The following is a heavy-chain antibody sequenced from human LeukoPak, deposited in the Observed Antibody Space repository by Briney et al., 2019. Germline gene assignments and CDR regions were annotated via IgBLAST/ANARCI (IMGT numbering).Heavy chain of an antibody. V-gene: IGHV4-4*02. CDR1: GGSISSSNW. D-gene: IGHD4-17*01. J-gene: IGHJ6*02. CDR3: ARDWADYGDNYGMDV. Sequence: PSGTLSLTCAVSGGSISSSNWGSWVRQPPGKGLGWIGEIYHSGSTNYNPSLKSRVTISVDKSKNQFSLKLSSVTAADTAVYYCARDWADYGDNYGMDVWGQGTTVTVSS. CDR2: IYHSGST.